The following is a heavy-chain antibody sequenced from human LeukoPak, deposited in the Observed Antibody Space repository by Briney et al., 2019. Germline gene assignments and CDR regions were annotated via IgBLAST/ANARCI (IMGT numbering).Heavy chain of an antibody. CDR2: IHYSGTT. Sequence: SQTLSLTCTVSGDSISSANYFWSWIRQPPGKGLEWIGYIHYSGTTYYNPSLKSRSTISVDTSKNQFSLKLSSVTAADTAVYYCARDPPSIVVVPAAPDYWGQGTLVTVSS. V-gene: IGHV4-30-4*01. J-gene: IGHJ4*02. D-gene: IGHD2-2*01. CDR1: GDSISSANYF. CDR3: ARDPPSIVVVPAAPDY.